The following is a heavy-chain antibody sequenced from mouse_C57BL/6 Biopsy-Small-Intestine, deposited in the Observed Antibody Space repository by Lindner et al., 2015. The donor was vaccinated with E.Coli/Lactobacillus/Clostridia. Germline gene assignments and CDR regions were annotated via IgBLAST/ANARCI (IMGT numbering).Heavy chain of an antibody. CDR2: INPKTGKT. CDR3: AAYGYDFDN. D-gene: IGHD2-2*01. V-gene: IGHV1-22*01. CDR1: GYTFTDYN. Sequence: VQLQESGPELVKPGTTMKISCKASGYTFTDYNMRWVKQSHGKILEWIGYINPKTGKTTYNQKFKDKATLTVDKSASAAYMDLRSLTWDDSAVYYCAAYGYDFDNWGQGTTLTVSS. J-gene: IGHJ2*01.